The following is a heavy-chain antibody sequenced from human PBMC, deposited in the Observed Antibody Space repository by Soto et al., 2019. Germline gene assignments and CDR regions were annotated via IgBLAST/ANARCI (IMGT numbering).Heavy chain of an antibody. CDR1: GGSISSYY. CDR2: IYYSGST. J-gene: IGHJ4*02. Sequence: PSETLSLTCTVSGGSISSYYGSWIRQSPGKGLEWIGHIYYSGSTKYNPSLKSRVTISVDTSKNQFSLKLSSVTAADTAVYYCARGRGDTAMAWYYWGQGTLVTVSS. D-gene: IGHD5-18*01. CDR3: ARGRGDTAMAWYY. V-gene: IGHV4-59*01.